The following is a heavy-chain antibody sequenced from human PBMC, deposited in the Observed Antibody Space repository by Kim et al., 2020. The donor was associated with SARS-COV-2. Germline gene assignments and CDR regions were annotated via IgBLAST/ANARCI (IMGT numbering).Heavy chain of an antibody. D-gene: IGHD3-22*01. J-gene: IGHJ5*02. Sequence: GESLKISCKGSGYSFTSYWIGWVRQMPGKGLEWMGIIYPGDSDTRYSPSFQGQVTISADKSISTAYLQWSSLKASDTAMYYCARQSYYYDSSGWNWFDPWGQGTLVTVSS. CDR1: GYSFTSYW. CDR3: ARQSYYYDSSGWNWFDP. CDR2: IYPGDSDT. V-gene: IGHV5-51*01.